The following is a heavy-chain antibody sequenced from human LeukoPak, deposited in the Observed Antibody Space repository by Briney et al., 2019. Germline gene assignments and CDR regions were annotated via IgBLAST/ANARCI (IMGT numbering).Heavy chain of an antibody. D-gene: IGHD6-19*01. CDR1: GYTFTGYY. J-gene: IGHJ4*02. CDR3: ATVVAVADYFDY. V-gene: IGHV1-2*02. Sequence: ASVKVSCKASGYTFTGYYLHWVRLAPGQGLEWMGWINPNSGGTNYAQKFQGRVTMTRDTSISTAYMELTRLTSDDTAVYYCATVVAVADYFDYWGQGTLLTV. CDR2: INPNSGGT.